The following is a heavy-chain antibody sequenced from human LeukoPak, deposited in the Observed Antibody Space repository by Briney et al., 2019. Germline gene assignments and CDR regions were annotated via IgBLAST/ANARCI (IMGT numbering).Heavy chain of an antibody. D-gene: IGHD5-18*01. V-gene: IGHV3-7*01. CDR2: IKQDGSEK. CDR3: GVGGYSHGYYY. Sequence: PGGSLRLSCTVSGFTFSTYWMNWVRQAPGKGLEWVANIKQDGSEKYYLDSVKGRFTISRENAKNSLYLQMDSLRVEDTAVYYCGVGGYSHGYYYGGQGTLVTVSS. CDR1: GFTFSTYW. J-gene: IGHJ4*02.